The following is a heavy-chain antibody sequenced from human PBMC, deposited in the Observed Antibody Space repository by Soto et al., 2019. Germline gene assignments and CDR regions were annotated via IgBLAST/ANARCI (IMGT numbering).Heavy chain of an antibody. CDR1: GFTFSSYG. D-gene: IGHD5-18*01. J-gene: IGHJ5*02. V-gene: IGHV3-33*01. CDR2: IWYDGSNK. CDR3: ARAGDVDTAMAYNWFDP. Sequence: PGGSLRLSCAASGFTFSSYGMHWVRQAPGKGLEWVAVIWYDGSNKYYADSVKGRFTISRDNSKNTLYLQMNSLRAEDTAVYYCARAGDVDTAMAYNWFDPWGQGTLVTVSS.